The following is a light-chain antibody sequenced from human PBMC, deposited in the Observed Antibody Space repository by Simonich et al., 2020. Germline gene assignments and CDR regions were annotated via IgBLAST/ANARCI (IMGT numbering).Light chain of an antibody. J-gene: IGKJ2*01. Sequence: EIVLTQSPATLSLSPGERATRSCRASQSVSSYLAWYQQKPGQAPRLLIYDASNRATGIPARFSGSGSGTDFTLTISSLDPEDFAVYYCQQRSNWPPYTFGQGTKLEIK. V-gene: IGKV3-11*01. CDR1: QSVSSY. CDR2: DAS. CDR3: QQRSNWPPYT.